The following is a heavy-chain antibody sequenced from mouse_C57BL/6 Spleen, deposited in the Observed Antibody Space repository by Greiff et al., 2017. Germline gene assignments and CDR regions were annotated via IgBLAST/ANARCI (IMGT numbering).Heavy chain of an antibody. CDR1: GFTFSSYG. V-gene: IGHV5-6*01. CDR3: ARQGDGNYDWFAY. Sequence: EVKLVESGGDLVKPGGSLKLSCAASGFTFSSYGMSWVRQTPDKRLEWVATISSGGSYTYYPDSVKGRFTISRDNAKNTLYLQMSSLKSEDTAMYYCARQGDGNYDWFAYWGQGTLVTVSA. J-gene: IGHJ3*01. D-gene: IGHD2-1*01. CDR2: ISSGGSYT.